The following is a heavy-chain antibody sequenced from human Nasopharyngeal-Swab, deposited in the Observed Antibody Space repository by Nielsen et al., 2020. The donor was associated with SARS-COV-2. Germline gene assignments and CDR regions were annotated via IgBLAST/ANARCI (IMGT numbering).Heavy chain of an antibody. D-gene: IGHD1-26*01. J-gene: IGHJ4*02. CDR1: GGSFSGYY. V-gene: IGHV4-34*01. CDR3: ASGGSYFDY. CDR2: INHRGST. Sequence: SETLSLTCAVYGGSFSGYYWSWIRQPPGKGLEWIGEINHRGSTNYNPSLKSRVTISVDTSKNQFSLKLSSVTAADTAVYYCASGGSYFDYWGQGTLVTVSS.